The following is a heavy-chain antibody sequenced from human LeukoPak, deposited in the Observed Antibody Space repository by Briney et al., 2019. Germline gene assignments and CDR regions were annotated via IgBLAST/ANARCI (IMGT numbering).Heavy chain of an antibody. D-gene: IGHD3-10*01. V-gene: IGHV4-30-2*01. J-gene: IGHJ4*02. CDR3: ASRVPYYFDY. CDR1: GGSISSGGYY. CDR2: IYHSGST. Sequence: KASETLSLTCTVSGGSISSGGYYWSWIRQPPGKGLEWIGYIYHSGSTYYNPSLKGRVTISVDRSKNQFSLKLSSVTAADTAVYYCASRVPYYFDYWGQGTLVTVSS.